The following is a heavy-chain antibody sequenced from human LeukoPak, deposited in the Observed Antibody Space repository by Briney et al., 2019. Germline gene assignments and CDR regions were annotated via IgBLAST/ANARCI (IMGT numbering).Heavy chain of an antibody. CDR3: ARGRYCSGGSCSSTLLYYYYGMDV. CDR2: TSSSGSTI. V-gene: IGHV3-11*01. CDR1: GFTFSDYY. J-gene: IGHJ6*02. D-gene: IGHD2-15*01. Sequence: SGGSLRLSCAASGFTFSDYYMSWIRQAPGKGLEWVSYTSSSGSTIYYADSVKGRFTISRDNAKNSLYLQMNSLRAEDTAVYYCARGRYCSGGSCSSTLLYYYYGMDVWGQGTTVTVSS.